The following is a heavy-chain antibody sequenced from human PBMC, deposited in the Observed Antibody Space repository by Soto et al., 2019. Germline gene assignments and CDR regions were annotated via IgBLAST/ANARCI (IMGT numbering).Heavy chain of an antibody. CDR3: ARSGAIAAAGKPYYYGMDV. Sequence: GESLKISCKGSGYSFTSYWIGWVRQMPGKGLEWMGIIYPGDSDTRYSPSFQGQVTISADKSISTAYLQWSSLKASDTAMYYCARSGAIAAAGKPYYYGMDVWGQGTTVIISS. CDR1: GYSFTSYW. J-gene: IGHJ6*01. CDR2: IYPGDSDT. V-gene: IGHV5-51*01. D-gene: IGHD6-13*01.